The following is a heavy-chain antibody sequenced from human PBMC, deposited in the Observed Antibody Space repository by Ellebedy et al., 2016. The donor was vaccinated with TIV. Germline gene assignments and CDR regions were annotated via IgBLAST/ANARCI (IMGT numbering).Heavy chain of an antibody. CDR2: ITVSGGSR. J-gene: IGHJ4*02. CDR3: ARSRFGAYDHDQ. Sequence: PSESLSLTCVASGFSLSDYGTNWVRQAPGQGLEWLSHITVSGGSRYYSDSAEGRFYISSDSGRNSLFLEMNSLRDEDTAVYFCARSRFGAYDHDQWGQGTLVTVSS. V-gene: IGHV3-48*02. D-gene: IGHD3-3*01. CDR1: GFSLSDYG.